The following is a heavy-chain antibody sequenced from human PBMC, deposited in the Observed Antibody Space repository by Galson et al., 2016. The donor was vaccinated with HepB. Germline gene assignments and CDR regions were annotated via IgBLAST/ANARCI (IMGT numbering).Heavy chain of an antibody. CDR3: ARGRLRWGIIAAATPKVHAFDI. CDR1: GASFSGYY. V-gene: IGHV4-34*01. CDR2: INYSGST. D-gene: IGHD2-15*01. J-gene: IGHJ3*02. Sequence: TLSLTCAVYGASFSGYYWSWIRQPPGKGLEWIGEINYSGSTNYNPSLKSRVTISVDNSKNQFSLKLSSVTAADTAVYYCARGRLRWGIIAAATPKVHAFDIWGQGTMVTVPS.